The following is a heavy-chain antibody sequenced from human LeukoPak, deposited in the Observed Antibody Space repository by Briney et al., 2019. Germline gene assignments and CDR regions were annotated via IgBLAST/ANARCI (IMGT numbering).Heavy chain of an antibody. CDR3: ARDRSVDIVTPNRPGTRDSNWFDP. J-gene: IGHJ5*02. D-gene: IGHD5-12*01. CDR2: IYYSGST. Sequence: SETLSLTCTVSGGSISSYYWSWIRQPPGKGLEWIGYIYYSGSTNYNPSLKSRVTISVDTSKNQFSLKLSSVTAADAAVYYCARDRSVDIVTPNRPGTRDSNWFDPWGQGTLVTVSS. CDR1: GGSISSYY. V-gene: IGHV4-59*01.